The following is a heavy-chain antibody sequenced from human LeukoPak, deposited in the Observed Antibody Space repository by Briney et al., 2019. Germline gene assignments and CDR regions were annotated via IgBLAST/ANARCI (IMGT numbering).Heavy chain of an antibody. CDR1: GGSISSYY. J-gene: IGHJ6*03. Sequence: SETLSLTCTVSGGSISSYYWSWIRQPAGKGLEWIGRIYTSGSANYNPSLKSRVSMSLDTSKNQVSLKLSSVTAADTAVYYCARGIAAAGTPYYYYMDVWGKGTTVTVSS. D-gene: IGHD6-13*01. CDR3: ARGIAAAGTPYYYYMDV. CDR2: IYTSGSA. V-gene: IGHV4-4*07.